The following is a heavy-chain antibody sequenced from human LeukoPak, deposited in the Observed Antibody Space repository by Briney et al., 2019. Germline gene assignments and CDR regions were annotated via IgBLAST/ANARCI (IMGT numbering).Heavy chain of an antibody. CDR1: GFTFSSYA. CDR2: ICGSVGST. CDR3: AKELSPYNWNEMGEY. J-gene: IGHJ4*02. V-gene: IGHV3-23*01. D-gene: IGHD1-1*01. Sequence: GGSLRLSCAASGFTFSSYAMSWVRQAPGKGLEWVSAICGSVGSTYYADSVKGRFTISRDNSKNTLYLQMNSLRAEDTAVYYCAKELSPYNWNEMGEYWGQGTLVTVSS.